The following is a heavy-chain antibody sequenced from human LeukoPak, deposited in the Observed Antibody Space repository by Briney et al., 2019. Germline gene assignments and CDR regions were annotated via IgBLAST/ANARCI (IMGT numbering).Heavy chain of an antibody. CDR2: ISANGGST. CDR3: VKDLYKGDSASWYFFHY. D-gene: IGHD6-13*01. Sequence: GGSLRLSCSASGFIISDYAMHWVRQAPGKGLEYVSGISANGGSTYHADSVKGRFTISRDTSKNSLYLQMSSLRAEDTAMYYCVKDLYKGDSASWYFFHYWGQGTLVTVSS. J-gene: IGHJ4*02. V-gene: IGHV3-64D*06. CDR1: GFIISDYA.